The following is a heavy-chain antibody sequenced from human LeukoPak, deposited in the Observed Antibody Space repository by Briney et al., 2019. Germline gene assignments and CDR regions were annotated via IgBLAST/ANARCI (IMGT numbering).Heavy chain of an antibody. CDR2: ISAYNGNT. J-gene: IGHJ4*02. Sequence: ASVKVSCKDSGYTSTRYGISWVRQAPGHGLEWMGWISAYNGNTNYAQKLQRRVTMTTDTSTSTAYMEPRSLRSDDTSVYYCARGIPITIIRVVIPRPRAYFDYWGQGTLVTVSS. CDR1: GYTSTRYG. D-gene: IGHD3-3*01. CDR3: ARGIPITIIRVVIPRPRAYFDY. V-gene: IGHV1-18*01.